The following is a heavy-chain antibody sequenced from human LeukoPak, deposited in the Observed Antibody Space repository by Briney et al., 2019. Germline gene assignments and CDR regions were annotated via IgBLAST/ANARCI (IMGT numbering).Heavy chain of an antibody. CDR2: IGSSSTYT. CDR3: ARDRGAVAATWFDY. Sequence: GGSLRLSCAASGFTFSTYAMSWVRQAPGKGLEWVSCIGSSSTYTNYADSVKGRFTISRDNAKNSLYLQMDGLRAEDTAVYYCARDRGAVAATWFDYWGQGTLVTVSS. D-gene: IGHD6-19*01. CDR1: GFTFSTYA. V-gene: IGHV3-11*05. J-gene: IGHJ4*02.